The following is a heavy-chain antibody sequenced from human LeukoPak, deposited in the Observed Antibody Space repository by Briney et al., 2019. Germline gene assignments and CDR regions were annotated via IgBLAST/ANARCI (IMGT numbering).Heavy chain of an antibody. CDR1: GYTLTEIS. V-gene: IGHV1-24*01. CDR2: FDREDGET. D-gene: IGHD5-18*01. Sequence: ASVKVSCKDSGYTLTEISLHWVRQAPGKGLEWMGGFDREDGETMYAQKFQGRVTMTEDTSTDTAFMELSSLRSEDTAVYYCATVGYSYGAFDYWGQGTLVIVSS. CDR3: ATVGYSYGAFDY. J-gene: IGHJ4*02.